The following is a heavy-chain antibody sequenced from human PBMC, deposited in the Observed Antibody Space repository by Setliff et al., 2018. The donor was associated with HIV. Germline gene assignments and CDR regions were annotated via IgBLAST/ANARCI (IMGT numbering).Heavy chain of an antibody. CDR2: VFYTGST. CDR1: GGSIRGYY. Sequence: SETLSLTCTVSGGSIRGYYWSWLRQPPGKGLEWIGYVFYTGSTTYSPSLKSRLTISVDTSQHQFSLKLTSVTAADTAVYYCARQVPIPGVAVTPIDFWGQGIRVTVSS. V-gene: IGHV4-59*08. D-gene: IGHD3-22*01. CDR3: ARQVPIPGVAVTPIDF. J-gene: IGHJ4*02.